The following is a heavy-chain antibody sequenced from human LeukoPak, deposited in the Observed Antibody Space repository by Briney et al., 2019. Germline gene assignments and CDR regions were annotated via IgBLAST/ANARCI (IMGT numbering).Heavy chain of an antibody. V-gene: IGHV3-30-3*01. CDR2: ISYDGSNK. D-gene: IGHD6-19*01. Sequence: GGSLRLSCAASGFNFSSYAMHWVRQAPGKGLEWVAVISYDGSNKYYADSVKGRFTISRGNSKNTLYLQMNSLRAEDTAVYYCARRRYSGDPYYFDYWGQGTLVTVSS. J-gene: IGHJ4*02. CDR3: ARRRYSGDPYYFDY. CDR1: GFNFSSYA.